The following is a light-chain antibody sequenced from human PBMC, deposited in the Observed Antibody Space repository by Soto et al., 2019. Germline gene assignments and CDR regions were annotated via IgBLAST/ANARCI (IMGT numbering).Light chain of an antibody. CDR2: RDN. CDR3: AAWDDSLSSQV. J-gene: IGLJ1*01. V-gene: IGLV1-47*01. Sequence: QSVLSQPPSASGTPGQRVTISCSGSSSNIGSNYVYWYQHLPGTAPRLLIYRDNQRPSGVPDRFSGSKSGTSASLAISGLRSEDEADYCCAAWDDSLSSQVFGTGTKVTVL. CDR1: SSNIGSNY.